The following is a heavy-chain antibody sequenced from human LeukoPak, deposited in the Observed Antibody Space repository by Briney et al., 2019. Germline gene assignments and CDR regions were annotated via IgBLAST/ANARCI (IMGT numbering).Heavy chain of an antibody. CDR2: VSYEGTIK. J-gene: IGHJ5*01. Sequence: GGSLRLSCAASGFAFSNFAMHWVRQAPGKGLEWVAVVSYEGTIKYYTDSAKGRFAISRDNSDNKISLQMNNLTTEDTATYYCAREKFDSWGQGALVTVSS. V-gene: IGHV3-30*09. CDR1: GFAFSNFA. CDR3: AREKFDS.